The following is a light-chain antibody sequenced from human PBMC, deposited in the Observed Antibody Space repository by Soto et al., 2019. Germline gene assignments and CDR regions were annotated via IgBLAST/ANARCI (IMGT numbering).Light chain of an antibody. Sequence: QSALTQPPSASGSPGQSVTISCTGTSSDVGGYHYVSWYQQHPGKAPKLMIHDVTKRPSGVPDRFSGSKSGNTASLTVSGLHGEDEADYYCTSYAGSNTWVFGGGTKLTVL. CDR3: TSYAGSNTWV. J-gene: IGLJ3*02. CDR2: DVT. V-gene: IGLV2-8*01. CDR1: SSDVGGYHY.